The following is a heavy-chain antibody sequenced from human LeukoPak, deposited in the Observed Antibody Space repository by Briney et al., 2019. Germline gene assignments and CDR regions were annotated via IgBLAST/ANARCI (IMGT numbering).Heavy chain of an antibody. CDR2: INHSGST. V-gene: IGHV4-34*01. D-gene: IGHD3-10*01. J-gene: IGHJ4*02. CDR3: ARGWGRANYYAAGSYFCYFDY. CDR1: AGSLSGYY. Sequence: SESLSLTCAVYAGSLSGYYWSWIRQPPGKGLEWIGEINHSGSTNYNPSLKSRVTISVDTSKNQFSLKLSSVTAADTAVYYCARGWGRANYYAAGSYFCYFDYWGQGTLVTVSS.